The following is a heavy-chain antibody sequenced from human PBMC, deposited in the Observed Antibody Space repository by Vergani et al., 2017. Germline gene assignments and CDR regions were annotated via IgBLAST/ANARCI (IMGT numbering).Heavy chain of an antibody. J-gene: IGHJ4*02. CDR2: IYWDDDK. Sequence: QITLKESGPTLVKPTQTLTLTCTFSGFSLSTSGVGVGWIRQPPGKALEWLALIYWDDDKRYSTSLKSRLTITKDTSKNQVVLTMTNMDPVDTATYYCAHVSDSVVVPAAFDYWGQGTLVTVSS. D-gene: IGHD2-2*01. V-gene: IGHV2-5*02. CDR1: GFSLSTSGVG. CDR3: AHVSDSVVVPAAFDY.